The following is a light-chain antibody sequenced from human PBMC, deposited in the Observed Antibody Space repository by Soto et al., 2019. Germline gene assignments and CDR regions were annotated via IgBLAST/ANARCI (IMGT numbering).Light chain of an antibody. Sequence: EIVMTQSPATLSVSPGERSTLXXRSSQSVNSNYLAWYQQKPGQAPRLXIYAASSRAAGFPDRFSGSGAETDFTLTISRLEPEDFAVYYCQQYGGSPWTFGQGTKVDIK. CDR1: QSVNSNY. CDR2: AAS. J-gene: IGKJ1*01. V-gene: IGKV3-20*01. CDR3: QQYGGSPWT.